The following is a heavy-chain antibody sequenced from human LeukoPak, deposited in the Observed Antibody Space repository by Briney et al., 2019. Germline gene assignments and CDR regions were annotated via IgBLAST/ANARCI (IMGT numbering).Heavy chain of an antibody. CDR3: ARDMTIYYDFWSGYHLSHDY. D-gene: IGHD3-3*01. V-gene: IGHV3-30-3*01. CDR1: GFTFSSYA. CDR2: ISYDGSNK. J-gene: IGHJ4*02. Sequence: GGSLRLSCAASGFTFSSYAMHWVRQAPGKGLEWVAVISYDGSNKYYADSVEGRFTISRDNSKNTLYLQMNSLRAEDTAVYYCARDMTIYYDFWSGYHLSHDYWGQGTLVTVSS.